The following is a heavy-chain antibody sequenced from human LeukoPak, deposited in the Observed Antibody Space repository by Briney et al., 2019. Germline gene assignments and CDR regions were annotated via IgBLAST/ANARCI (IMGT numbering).Heavy chain of an antibody. D-gene: IGHD6-19*01. CDR1: GFTFSSYA. CDR3: AIGVAVAGPEGDDY. V-gene: IGHV3-21*01. J-gene: IGHJ4*02. CDR2: ISSSSSYI. Sequence: GGSLRLSCAASGFTFSSYAMNWVRQAPGKGLEWVSSISSSSSYIYYADSVKGRFTISRDNAKNSLYLQMNSLRAEDTAVYYCAIGVAVAGPEGDDYWGQGTLVTVSS.